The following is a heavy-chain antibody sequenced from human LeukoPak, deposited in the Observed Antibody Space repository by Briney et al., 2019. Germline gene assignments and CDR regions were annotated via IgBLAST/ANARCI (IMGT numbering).Heavy chain of an antibody. J-gene: IGHJ4*02. Sequence: SETLSLTCTVSGGSISSYYWSWIRQPAGKGLEWIGRIYTSGSTNYNPSLKSRVSISLDTSKNRFSLNLNFVTAADTAVYYCASPRSGYRYTFDYWGQGALVTVSS. CDR2: IYTSGST. CDR1: GGSISSYY. D-gene: IGHD3-22*01. V-gene: IGHV4-4*07. CDR3: ASPRSGYRYTFDY.